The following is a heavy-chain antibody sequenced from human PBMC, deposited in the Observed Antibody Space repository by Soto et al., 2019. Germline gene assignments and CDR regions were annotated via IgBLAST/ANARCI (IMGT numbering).Heavy chain of an antibody. Sequence: GGSLRLSCAASGFTFSSYAMSWVRQAPGKGLEWVSAISGSGGSTYYADSVKGRFTISRDNSKNTLYLQMNSLRAEDTAVYYFAKDGLTYYDFWSGPSSHPYGMDVWGQGTTVTVSS. CDR3: AKDGLTYYDFWSGPSSHPYGMDV. J-gene: IGHJ6*02. V-gene: IGHV3-23*01. D-gene: IGHD3-3*01. CDR2: ISGSGGST. CDR1: GFTFSSYA.